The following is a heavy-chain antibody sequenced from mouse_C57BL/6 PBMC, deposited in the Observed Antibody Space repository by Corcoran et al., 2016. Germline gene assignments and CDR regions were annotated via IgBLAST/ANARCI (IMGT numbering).Heavy chain of an antibody. CDR2: IDPEDGDT. D-gene: IGHD2-4*01. CDR3: TAPFYYDSFAY. CDR1: GFNIKDYY. V-gene: IGHV14-1*01. J-gene: IGHJ3*01. Sequence: EVQLQQSGAELVRPGASVKLSCTASGFNIKDYYMHWVKQRPEQGVDWIGRIDPEDGDTEYAPKFQGKATMTADTSSNTAYMQLSSLTSEDTAVYYCTAPFYYDSFAYWGQGTLVTVSA.